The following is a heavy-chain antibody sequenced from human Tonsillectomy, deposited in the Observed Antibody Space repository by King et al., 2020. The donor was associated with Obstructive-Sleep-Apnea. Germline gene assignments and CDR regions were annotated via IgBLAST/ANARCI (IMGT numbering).Heavy chain of an antibody. D-gene: IGHD4-11*01. Sequence: VQLVESGGGLVKPGGSLRLSCAASGFTFSNAWMSWVRQAPGKGLEWVGRINSKTDGGTTDYAAPVKGRFTISRDDSKNTLYLQMNSLKTEDTAVYYCTTETTGNYYYYGMDVWGQGTTVTVSS. CDR2: INSKTDGGTT. CDR1: GFTFSNAW. J-gene: IGHJ6*02. V-gene: IGHV3-15*01. CDR3: TTETTGNYYYYGMDV.